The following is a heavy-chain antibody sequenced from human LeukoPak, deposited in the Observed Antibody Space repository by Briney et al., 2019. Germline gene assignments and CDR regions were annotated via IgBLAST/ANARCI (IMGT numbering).Heavy chain of an antibody. CDR1: GGSVSSGSYY. V-gene: IGHV4-61*01. CDR3: ARDLPDLYSSGRPGPYWYFDL. CDR2: IYYSGST. J-gene: IGHJ2*01. D-gene: IGHD6-19*01. Sequence: SETLSLTCTVSGGSVSSGSYYWSWIRQPPGKGLEWIGYIYYSGSTNYNPSLKSRVTISVDTSKNQFSLKLSSVTAADTAVYYCARDLPDLYSSGRPGPYWYFDLWGRGTLVTVSS.